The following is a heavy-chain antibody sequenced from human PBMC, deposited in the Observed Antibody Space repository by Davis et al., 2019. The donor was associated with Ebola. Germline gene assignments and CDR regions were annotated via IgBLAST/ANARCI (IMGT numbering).Heavy chain of an antibody. V-gene: IGHV5-51*01. D-gene: IGHD3-10*01. CDR2: IYPGDSDT. CDR3: ARHLGGVYYYGSGGRNYYYYGMDV. Sequence: GESLKISCKGSGYSFTSYWISWVRQMPGKGLEWMGIIYPGDSDTRYSPSFQGQVTISADKSISTAYLQWSSLKASDTAMDYCARHLGGVYYYGSGGRNYYYYGMDVWGQGTTVTVSS. CDR1: GYSFTSYW. J-gene: IGHJ6*02.